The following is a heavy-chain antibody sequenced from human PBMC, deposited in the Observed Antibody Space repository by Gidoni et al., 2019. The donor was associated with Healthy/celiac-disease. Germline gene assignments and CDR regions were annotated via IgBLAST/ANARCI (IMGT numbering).Heavy chain of an antibody. J-gene: IGHJ6*02. Sequence: QVQLVASGGGVVQPGRSLSLSCEAPGFTFSRYALHWVRHAPGKGLEWVAVISYDGSNKYYADSVKGRVTISRDNSKNTLYLQMNSLRAEDTAVYYCARDLITGSSLVPYYYYYGMDVWGQGTTVTVSS. V-gene: IGHV3-30-3*01. CDR1: GFTFSRYA. CDR3: ARDLITGSSLVPYYYYYGMDV. CDR2: ISYDGSNK. D-gene: IGHD6-6*01.